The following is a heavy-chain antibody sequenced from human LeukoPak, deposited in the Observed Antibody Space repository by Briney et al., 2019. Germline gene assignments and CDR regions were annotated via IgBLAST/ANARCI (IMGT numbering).Heavy chain of an antibody. V-gene: IGHV3-23*01. Sequence: PGGSLRLSCAASGFTFSSYAMSWVRQAPGKGLEWVSAISGSGGSTYYADSVKGRFTISRDNAKNTVFLQMSSLRAEDTAPYYCARKSASGNYPLDYWGQGTLVTVSS. CDR3: ARKSASGNYPLDY. D-gene: IGHD3-10*01. CDR1: GFTFSSYA. J-gene: IGHJ4*02. CDR2: ISGSGGST.